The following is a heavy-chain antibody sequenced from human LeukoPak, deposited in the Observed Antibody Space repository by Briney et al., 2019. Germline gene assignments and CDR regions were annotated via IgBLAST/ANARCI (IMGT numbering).Heavy chain of an antibody. J-gene: IGHJ4*02. CDR1: EFTFSNAW. CDR2: IKSKTDGGIT. CDR3: TSQYFDY. V-gene: IGHV3-15*01. Sequence: GGSLRLSCAASEFTFSNAWMNWVRQGPGKGLEWVGRIKSKTDGGITDYAAPVEGRFTISRDDSKNTVYLQMNSLKTDDTAVYYCTSQYFDYWGQGTLVAVSS.